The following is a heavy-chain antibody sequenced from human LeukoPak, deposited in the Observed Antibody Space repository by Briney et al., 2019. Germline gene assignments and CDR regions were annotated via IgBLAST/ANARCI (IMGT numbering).Heavy chain of an antibody. CDR3: ASGSYFIY. CDR2: ISYDGSNK. D-gene: IGHD1-26*01. J-gene: IGHJ4*02. V-gene: IGHV3-30*04. Sequence: SCKASGGTFSSYAMHWVRQAPGKGLEWVAVISYDGSNKYYADSVKGRFTISRDNSKNTLYLQMNSLRAEDTAVYYCASGSYFIYWGQGTLVTVSS. CDR1: GGTFSSYA.